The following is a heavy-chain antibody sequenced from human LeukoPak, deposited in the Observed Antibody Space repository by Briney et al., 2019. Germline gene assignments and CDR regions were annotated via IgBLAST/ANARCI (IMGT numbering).Heavy chain of an antibody. CDR1: GFTFSSYS. D-gene: IGHD2-2*01. J-gene: IGHJ4*02. CDR3: AKARYCSSTSCFSRGFDY. CDR2: ISGSGGST. V-gene: IGHV3-23*01. Sequence: GGSLRLSCAASGFTFSSYSLSWVRQAPGKGLEWVSAISGSGGSTYYADSVKGRFTISRDNSKNTLYLQMDSLRAEDTAVYYCAKARYCSSTSCFSRGFDYWGQGTLVTVSS.